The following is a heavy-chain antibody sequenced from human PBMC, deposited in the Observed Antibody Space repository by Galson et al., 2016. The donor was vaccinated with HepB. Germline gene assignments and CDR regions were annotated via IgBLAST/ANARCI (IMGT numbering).Heavy chain of an antibody. J-gene: IGHJ4*02. CDR1: GASISESSLS. CDR3: ASRSCNGASCSPG. Sequence: SETLSLTCSVSGASISESSLSWGWIRRAPGKGLEWIASITYGGIAYYSPSVQGRVTISADTSKNQVYLTLASVTAADRAIYYCASRSCNGASCSPGWGQGTPVTVSS. D-gene: IGHD2-15*01. CDR2: ITYGGIA. V-gene: IGHV4-39*01.